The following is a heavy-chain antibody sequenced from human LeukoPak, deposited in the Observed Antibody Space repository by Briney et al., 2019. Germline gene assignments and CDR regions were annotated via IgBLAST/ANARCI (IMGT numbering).Heavy chain of an antibody. CDR3: ARDRYSSY. D-gene: IGHD6-19*01. V-gene: IGHV3-7*01. Sequence: GGSLRLSCAASGFTFSNYWMTWVRQAPGKGLGGVANIKQDGSEKYYVASVKGRVTISRDNAKNSLFLQMNSLRAEDTAVYYCARDRYSSYWGQGTLVTVSS. J-gene: IGHJ4*02. CDR2: IKQDGSEK. CDR1: GFTFSNYW.